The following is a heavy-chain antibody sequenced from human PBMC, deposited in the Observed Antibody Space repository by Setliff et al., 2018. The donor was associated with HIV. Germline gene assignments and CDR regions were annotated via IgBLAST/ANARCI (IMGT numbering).Heavy chain of an antibody. Sequence: PGGSLRLSCTASGFTFSKYSMNWVRQAPGKGLEWVSYIGSSGSTIYYADSVKGRFTISRDNAKNSLILHMNSLRAEDTAVYYCARGFTAAAGPTGYWGQGTLVTVSS. J-gene: IGHJ4*02. CDR2: IGSSGSTI. V-gene: IGHV3-48*04. CDR1: GFTFSKYS. CDR3: ARGFTAAAGPTGY. D-gene: IGHD6-13*01.